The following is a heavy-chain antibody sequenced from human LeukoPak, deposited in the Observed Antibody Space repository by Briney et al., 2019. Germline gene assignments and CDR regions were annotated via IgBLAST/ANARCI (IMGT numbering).Heavy chain of an antibody. CDR3: ARDRAAVAGNYFDY. D-gene: IGHD6-19*01. CDR2: ISYDGSNK. V-gene: IGHV3-30-3*01. Sequence: VISYDGSNKYYADSVKGRFTISRDNSKNTLYLQMNSLRAEDTAVYYCARDRAAVAGNYFDYWGQGTLVTVSS. J-gene: IGHJ4*02.